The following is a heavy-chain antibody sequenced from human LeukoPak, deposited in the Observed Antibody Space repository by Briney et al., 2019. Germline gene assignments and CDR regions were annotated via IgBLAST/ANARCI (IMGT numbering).Heavy chain of an antibody. Sequence: ASVKVSCKASGGTFSSYAISWVRQAAGQRLEWMGWISAYNGNTNYAQKLQGRVTMTTDTSTSTAYMELRSLRSGDRAVYYCARASAYSLGSTYNPGFDYWGQGTLVTVSS. J-gene: IGHJ4*02. CDR1: GGTFSSYA. V-gene: IGHV1-18*01. CDR3: ARASAYSLGSTYNPGFDY. D-gene: IGHD3-10*01. CDR2: ISAYNGNT.